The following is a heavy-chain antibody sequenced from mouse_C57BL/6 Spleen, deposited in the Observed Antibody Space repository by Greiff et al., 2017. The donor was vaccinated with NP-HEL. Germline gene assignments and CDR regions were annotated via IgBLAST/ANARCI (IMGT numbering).Heavy chain of an antibody. CDR2: IDPEDGET. CDR1: GFNIKDYY. CDR3: ARSYWYFDV. Sequence: VQLQQSGAELVKPGASVKLSCTASGFNIKDYYMHWVKQRTEQGLEWIGRIDPEDGETKYVPKFQGKATITADTSSNTAYLQLSSLTSEDTAVYYCARSYWYFDVWGTGTTVTVSS. J-gene: IGHJ1*03. V-gene: IGHV14-2*01.